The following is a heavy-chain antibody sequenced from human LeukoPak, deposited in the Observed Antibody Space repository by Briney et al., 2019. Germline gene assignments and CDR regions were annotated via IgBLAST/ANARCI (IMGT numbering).Heavy chain of an antibody. CDR2: INHSGST. D-gene: IGHD4-17*01. CDR3: ARGRAVTSIDS. J-gene: IGHJ4*02. CDR1: GGSFSGYY. V-gene: IGHV4-34*01. Sequence: ASETLSLTCAVYGGSFSGYYWSWIRQPPGKGLEWIGEINHSGSTNYNPSLKSRVTISVDTSKNQFSLKLSSGTAADTAVYYCARGRAVTSIDSWGEGTLGTVSS.